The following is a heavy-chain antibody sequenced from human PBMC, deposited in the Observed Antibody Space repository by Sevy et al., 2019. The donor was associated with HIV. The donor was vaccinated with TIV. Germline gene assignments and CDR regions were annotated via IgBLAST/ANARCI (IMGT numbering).Heavy chain of an antibody. Sequence: GGSLGLSCAASGFTFSSYGMHWVRQAPGKGLEWVAVISYDGSNKYYADSVKGRFTISRDNSKNTLYLQMNSLRAEDTAVYYCAKDRFITMVRGVIMGFDYWGQGTLVTVSS. D-gene: IGHD3-10*01. CDR1: GFTFSSYG. CDR3: AKDRFITMVRGVIMGFDY. CDR2: ISYDGSNK. J-gene: IGHJ4*02. V-gene: IGHV3-30*18.